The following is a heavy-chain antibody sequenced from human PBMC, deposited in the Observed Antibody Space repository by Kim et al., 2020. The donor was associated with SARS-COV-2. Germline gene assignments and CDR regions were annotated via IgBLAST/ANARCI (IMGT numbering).Heavy chain of an antibody. J-gene: IGHJ4*02. Sequence: SETLSLTCTVSGGSISSGGYYWSWIRQHPGKGLEWIGYIYYSGSTYYNPSLKSRVTISVDTSKNQFSLKLSSVTAADTAVYYCASGIAAAGTFFSRRDGAYYFDYWGQGTLVTVYS. CDR3: ASGIAAAGTFFSRRDGAYYFDY. D-gene: IGHD6-13*01. CDR2: IYYSGST. CDR1: GGSISSGGYY. V-gene: IGHV4-31*03.